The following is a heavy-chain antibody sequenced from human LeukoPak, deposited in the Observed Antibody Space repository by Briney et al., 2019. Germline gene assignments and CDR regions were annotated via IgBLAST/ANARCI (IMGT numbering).Heavy chain of an antibody. CDR2: IYYSGST. D-gene: IGHD1-26*01. V-gene: IGHV4-59*08. CDR1: GGSTSSYY. CDR3: ARLEAELLYAFDI. Sequence: PSETLSLTCTVSGGSTSSYYWSWIRQPPGQGLEWIGYIYYSGSTNYNPSLKSRVTISVDTSKNQFSLKLSSVTAADTAVYYCARLEAELLYAFDIWGQGTMVTVSS. J-gene: IGHJ3*02.